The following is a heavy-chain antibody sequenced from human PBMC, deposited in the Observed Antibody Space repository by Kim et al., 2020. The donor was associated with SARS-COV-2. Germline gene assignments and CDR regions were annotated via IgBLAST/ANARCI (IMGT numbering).Heavy chain of an antibody. Sequence: SETLSLTCTVSGGSISSSSYYWGWIRQPPGKGLEWIGSIYYSGSTYYNPSLKSRVTISVDTSKNQFSLKLSSVTAADTAVYYCATLLTSQQPQYDDYWGQGTLVTVSS. CDR2: IYYSGST. J-gene: IGHJ4*02. CDR3: ATLLTSQQPQYDDY. D-gene: IGHD6-13*01. V-gene: IGHV4-39*01. CDR1: GGSISSSSYY.